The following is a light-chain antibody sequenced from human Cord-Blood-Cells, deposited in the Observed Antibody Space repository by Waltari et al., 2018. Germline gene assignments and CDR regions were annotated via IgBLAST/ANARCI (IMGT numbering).Light chain of an antibody. Sequence: DIQMTQSPSSLSASVGDRVTITCRASQSISSYLNWYQQKPGKAPKLLIYAASSLQGGVPSRFSGSGSETDFTLTISSLQPEDFATYYCQQSYSTLYTFGQGTKLEIK. CDR2: AAS. V-gene: IGKV1-39*01. CDR3: QQSYSTLYT. J-gene: IGKJ2*01. CDR1: QSISSY.